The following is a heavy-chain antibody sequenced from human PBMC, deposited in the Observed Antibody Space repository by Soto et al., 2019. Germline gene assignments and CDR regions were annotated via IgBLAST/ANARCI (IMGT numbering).Heavy chain of an antibody. J-gene: IGHJ4*02. CDR2: INGGNGNT. CDR3: ARDGAVAGDSNFDY. V-gene: IGHV1-3*01. D-gene: IGHD6-19*01. CDR1: GYTFTPYA. Sequence: QVQLVQSGAEVKKPGASVKVSCKASGYTFTPYAMHWVRQAPGQRLGWMGWINGGNGNTKYSQKFQGRVTITPDTSASTGYMELSSLRSEDTAVYYCARDGAVAGDSNFDYWGQGTLFTVSS.